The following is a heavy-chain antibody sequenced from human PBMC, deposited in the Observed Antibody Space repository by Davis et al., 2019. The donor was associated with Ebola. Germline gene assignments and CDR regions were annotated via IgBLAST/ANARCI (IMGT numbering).Heavy chain of an antibody. V-gene: IGHV3-23*01. CDR2: TSSGGSTT. CDR1: GFIFSNCA. CDR3: AREGEQLYLFDP. D-gene: IGHD6-6*01. J-gene: IGHJ5*02. Sequence: PGGSLRLSCAASGFIFSNCAMYWVRQAPGRGLEWVSTTSSGGSTTYYADSVKGRFTISRDNSKNTLYLQMNSLRAEDTAVYYWAREGEQLYLFDPWGQGTLVTVSS.